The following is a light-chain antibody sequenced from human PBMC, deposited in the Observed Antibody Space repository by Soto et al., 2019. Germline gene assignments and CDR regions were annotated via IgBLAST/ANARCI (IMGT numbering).Light chain of an antibody. CDR1: QSVGSS. J-gene: IGKJ3*01. CDR2: ATS. V-gene: IGKV3-20*01. Sequence: MVLTPSPCTLSVSPGEGATLSCRASQSVGSSLAWYQQKPGQAPRLLIYATSTRSTDVPDRFSGSGSGTDFTLTISGLEPEDFGMYYCQLYGTSPLFGPGTNVDIK. CDR3: QLYGTSPL.